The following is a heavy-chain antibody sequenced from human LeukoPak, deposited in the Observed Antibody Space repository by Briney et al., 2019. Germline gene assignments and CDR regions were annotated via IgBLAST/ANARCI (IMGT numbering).Heavy chain of an antibody. CDR2: IKQDGSEK. CDR1: GFTFSSYW. Sequence: GGSLRLSCAASGFTFSSYWMSWVRQAPGKGLEWVANIKQDGSEKYYVDSVKGRFTISRDNAKNSLYLQMNSLRAEDTAVYYCARDPNYYDSSGYYRDAFDIWGQGTMVTVSS. D-gene: IGHD3-22*01. CDR3: ARDPNYYDSSGYYRDAFDI. J-gene: IGHJ3*02. V-gene: IGHV3-7*03.